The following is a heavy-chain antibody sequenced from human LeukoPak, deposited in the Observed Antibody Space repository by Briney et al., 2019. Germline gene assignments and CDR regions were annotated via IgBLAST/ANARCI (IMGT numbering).Heavy chain of an antibody. D-gene: IGHD3-10*01. J-gene: IGHJ1*01. CDR2: IKQDGSEE. Sequence: GGSLRLSCIGSGFTFSNFWMNWVRQAPGKGLEWVAIIKQDGSEEYYVDSVKGRFIISRDNAKNSLPLQMNSLRVEDSAVYFCAGSSGFIPYHWGQGTLVTVSS. V-gene: IGHV3-7*01. CDR3: AGSSGFIPYH. CDR1: GFTFSNFW.